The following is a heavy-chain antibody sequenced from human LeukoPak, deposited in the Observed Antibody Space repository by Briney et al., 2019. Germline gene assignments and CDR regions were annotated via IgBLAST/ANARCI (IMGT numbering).Heavy chain of an antibody. CDR3: ARSLVVVVVAATNPDY. CDR2: INPNSGGT. D-gene: IGHD2-15*01. CDR1: GYTFTGYY. V-gene: IGHV1-2*02. Sequence: PGASVKVSCKASGYTFTGYYMHWVRQAPGQGLEWMGWINPNSGGTNYAQKFQGRVTMTRDTSISTAYMELSRLRSDDTAVYYCARSLVVVVVAATNPDYWDQGTLVTVSS. J-gene: IGHJ4*02.